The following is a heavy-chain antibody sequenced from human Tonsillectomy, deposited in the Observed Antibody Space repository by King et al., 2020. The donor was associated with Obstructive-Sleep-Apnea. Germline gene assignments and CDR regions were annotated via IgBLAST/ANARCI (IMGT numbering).Heavy chain of an antibody. CDR2: ISSNGGST. D-gene: IGHD5-24*01. CDR1: GFTFSSYA. V-gene: IGHV3-64D*09. Sequence: VKLVESGGDLVQPGGSLILSCSDSGFTFSSYAMQWVRQAPGKGLEYVSAISSNGGSTYYADSLKGRFTISRDNSKNKLYLQMSSLRAEDTAVYYCVRSSLGRWPRAFDIWGQGTMVTVSS. CDR3: VRSSLGRWPRAFDI. J-gene: IGHJ3*02.